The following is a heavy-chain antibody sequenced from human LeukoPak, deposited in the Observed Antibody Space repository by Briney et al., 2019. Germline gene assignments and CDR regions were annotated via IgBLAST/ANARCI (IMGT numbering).Heavy chain of an antibody. D-gene: IGHD5-24*01. CDR1: GGTFSSYA. CDR2: IIPILGIA. V-gene: IGHV1-69*04. J-gene: IGHJ4*02. CDR3: ARVGGDGYRFDY. Sequence: ASVKVSCKASGGTFSSYAISWGREAPGQGLGWMGRIIPILGIANYAQKFQGRVTITADKSTSTAYMELSSLRSEDTAVYYCARVGGDGYRFDYWGQGTLVTVSS.